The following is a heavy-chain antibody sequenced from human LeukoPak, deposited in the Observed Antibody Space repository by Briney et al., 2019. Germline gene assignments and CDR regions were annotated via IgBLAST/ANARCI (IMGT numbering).Heavy chain of an antibody. CDR2: IYHSGST. CDR1: GGSISSGGYS. CDR3: ARGYSGYDVSFDY. J-gene: IGHJ4*02. Sequence: SETLSLTCAVSGGSISSGGYSWSWIWQPPGKGLEWIGYIYHSGSTYYNPSLKSRVTISVDRSKNQFSLKLSSVTAADTAVYYCARGYSGYDVSFDYWGQGTLVTVSS. V-gene: IGHV4-30-2*01. D-gene: IGHD5-12*01.